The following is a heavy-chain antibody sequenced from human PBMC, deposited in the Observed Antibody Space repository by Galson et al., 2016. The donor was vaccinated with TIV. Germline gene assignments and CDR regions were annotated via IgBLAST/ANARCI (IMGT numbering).Heavy chain of an antibody. D-gene: IGHD4-17*01. CDR2: ITGMFGTT. CDR3: ARGGDYGDY. J-gene: IGHJ4*02. CDR1: GGPFSSYA. V-gene: IGHV1-69*05. Sequence: SVKVSCKASGGPFSSYAISWVRQAPGQGLEWVGGITGMFGTTYYAQKFRGRITMTRNTSVRTAYMELSSLRSEDTAVYYCARGGDYGDYWGQGTLVTVSS.